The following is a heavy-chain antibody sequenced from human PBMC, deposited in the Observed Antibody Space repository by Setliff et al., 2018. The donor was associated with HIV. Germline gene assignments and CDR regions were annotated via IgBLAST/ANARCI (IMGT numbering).Heavy chain of an antibody. D-gene: IGHD1-1*01. CDR3: ARDWNGDGRSIDS. J-gene: IGHJ5*01. CDR2: IKADGTDK. Sequence: GGSLRLSCAASGFTFSSYGMHWVRQAPGKGLEWVANIKADGTDKYYVDSVKGRFAISRDNSKNSLYLQMNSLRAGDTAVYYCARDWNGDGRSIDSWGQGTLVTVSS. CDR1: GFTFSSYG. V-gene: IGHV3-7*03.